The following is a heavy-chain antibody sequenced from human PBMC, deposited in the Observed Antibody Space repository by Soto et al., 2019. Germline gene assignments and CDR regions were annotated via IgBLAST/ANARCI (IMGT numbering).Heavy chain of an antibody. CDR1: GYTFTSYG. V-gene: IGHV1-18*01. Sequence: QVQLVQSGAEVKKPGASVKVSCKASGYTFTSYGISWVRQAPGQGLEWMGWISAYNGNTNYAQKLQGRVTMTTDTTTRTAYMDLRSLRSDDTAVYYCARARSRDAHYYYGMDVWGQGTTVTVSS. CDR3: ARARSRDAHYYYGMDV. J-gene: IGHJ6*02. CDR2: ISAYNGNT.